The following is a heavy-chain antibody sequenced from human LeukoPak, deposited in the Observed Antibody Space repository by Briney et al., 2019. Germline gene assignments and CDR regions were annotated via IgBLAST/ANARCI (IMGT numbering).Heavy chain of an antibody. D-gene: IGHD1-1*01. CDR1: GGSFSGYY. CDR3: ARDRGTWNDDGFDY. Sequence: KTSETLSLTCAVYGGSFSGYYWSWIRQPAGKGLEWIGRIYTSGSTNYNPSLKSRVTMSVDTSKNQFSLKLSSVTAADTAVYYCARDRGTWNDDGFDYWGQGTLVTVSS. V-gene: IGHV4-4*07. CDR2: IYTSGST. J-gene: IGHJ4*02.